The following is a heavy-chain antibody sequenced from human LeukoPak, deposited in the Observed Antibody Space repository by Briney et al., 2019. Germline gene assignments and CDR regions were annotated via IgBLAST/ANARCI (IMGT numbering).Heavy chain of an antibody. CDR3: ARAGTCSSTSCDGGIEY. CDR2: ISTTSTYI. Sequence: PGGSLRLSCAASGFAFSSYNMKWVRQAPGKGLEWVSFISTTSTYIYHADSVKGRFTVSRDNSKNLLYLQMDSLRVEDTAVYYCARAGTCSSTSCDGGIEYWGQGTLVTVSS. CDR1: GFAFSSYN. D-gene: IGHD2-2*01. V-gene: IGHV3-21*06. J-gene: IGHJ4*02.